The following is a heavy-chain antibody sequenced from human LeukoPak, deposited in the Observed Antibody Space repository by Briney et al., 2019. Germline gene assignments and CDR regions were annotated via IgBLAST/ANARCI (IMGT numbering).Heavy chain of an antibody. Sequence: GGSLRLSCAASGFTFSTYGMHWVRQAPGKGLEWVAIIWNDGSNKDYSDSVKGRFSISRDNSKNTLSLQMNSLRAEDTAVYYCAKDRYCISTTCQGFDIWGQGAMVTVSS. D-gene: IGHD2-2*01. J-gene: IGHJ3*02. CDR3: AKDRYCISTTCQGFDI. CDR2: IWNDGSNK. CDR1: GFTFSTYG. V-gene: IGHV3-33*03.